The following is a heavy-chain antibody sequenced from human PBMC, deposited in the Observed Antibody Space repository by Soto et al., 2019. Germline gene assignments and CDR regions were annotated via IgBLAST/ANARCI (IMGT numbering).Heavy chain of an antibody. CDR2: IIPIFGTA. J-gene: IGHJ5*02. V-gene: IGHV1-69*01. Sequence: QVQLVQSGAEVRKPGSSVKVSCKASGGTFSRHAISWVRQAPGQGLEWMGGIIPIFGTANHAQKFQGRVTIIADESTSTVYMELSSLRSEDTAMYYCARGRGTYCTNGVCRHNSLFDPWGQGTLVTVSS. CDR1: GGTFSRHA. D-gene: IGHD2-8*01. CDR3: ARGRGTYCTNGVCRHNSLFDP.